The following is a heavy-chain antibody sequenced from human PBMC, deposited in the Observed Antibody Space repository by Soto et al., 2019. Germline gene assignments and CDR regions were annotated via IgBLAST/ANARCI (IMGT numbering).Heavy chain of an antibody. CDR3: ARRAASASYYYYGMDV. CDR1: GYSFTSYW. CDR2: IDPSDSYT. Sequence: PGESLKISCKGSGYSFTSYWISWVRQMPGKGLEWMGIIDPSDSYTNYSPSFQGHVTISADKSISTAYLQWSSLKASDTAMYYCARRAASASYYYYGMDVWGQGTTVTVSS. D-gene: IGHD6-13*01. J-gene: IGHJ6*02. V-gene: IGHV5-10-1*01.